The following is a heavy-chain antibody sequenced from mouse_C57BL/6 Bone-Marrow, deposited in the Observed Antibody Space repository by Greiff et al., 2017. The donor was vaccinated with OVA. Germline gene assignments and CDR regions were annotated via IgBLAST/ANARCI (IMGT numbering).Heavy chain of an antibody. J-gene: IGHJ3*01. CDR3: ARYSNRFAY. V-gene: IGHV1-64*01. Sequence: QVQLQQPGAELVKPGASVKLSCKASGYTFTSYWMHWVKQRPGQGLEWIGMIHPNSGSTNYNEKFKSKATLTVDKSSSPAYMQLSSLTSEDSAVYYCARYSNRFAYWGQGTLGTVSA. D-gene: IGHD2-5*01. CDR1: GYTFTSYW. CDR2: IHPNSGST.